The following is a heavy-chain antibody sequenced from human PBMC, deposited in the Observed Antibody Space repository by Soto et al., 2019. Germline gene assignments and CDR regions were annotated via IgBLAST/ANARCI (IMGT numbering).Heavy chain of an antibody. Sequence: QVQVQQWGAGLLKFSETLSLTCAVNGGSFSGWHWNWIRQPPGKGLEWIGEASHTGGTNYNPSLESRVTISVDRSRNQLSRKLTSVSAADTAVYYCARSRNLDVWGPGTTVIVSS. CDR3: ARSRNLDV. J-gene: IGHJ6*02. CDR1: GGSFSGWH. D-gene: IGHD1-1*01. CDR2: ASHTGGT. V-gene: IGHV4-34*01.